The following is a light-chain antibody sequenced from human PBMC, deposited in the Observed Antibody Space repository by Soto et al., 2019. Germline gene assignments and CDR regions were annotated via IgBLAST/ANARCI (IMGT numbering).Light chain of an antibody. J-gene: IGKJ1*01. CDR3: QQYNSYSQT. Sequence: DIQMTQSPSTLSASVGDRVTITCRASQSISSWLSWYQQKPGKAPKLLIYDASSLESGVSSRFSGSGSGTEFTLTFSSLQPDDFATYYCQQYNSYSQTFGQGTKVEIK. V-gene: IGKV1-5*01. CDR2: DAS. CDR1: QSISSW.